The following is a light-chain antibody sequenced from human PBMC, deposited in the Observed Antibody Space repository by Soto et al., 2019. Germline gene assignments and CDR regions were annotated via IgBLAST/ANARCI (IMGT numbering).Light chain of an antibody. CDR2: GNN. Sequence: QSVLTQPPSVSGAPGQRVTISCTGSSSNIGAGYDIHWYQQPPGTAPKLLIYGNNNRPSGVPDRFSGSKSGTSAPLAITGLQAEAEADYYCQSSDSSLSRVFGTGTKVTVL. V-gene: IGLV1-40*01. CDR1: SSNIGAGYD. CDR3: QSSDSSLSRV. J-gene: IGLJ1*01.